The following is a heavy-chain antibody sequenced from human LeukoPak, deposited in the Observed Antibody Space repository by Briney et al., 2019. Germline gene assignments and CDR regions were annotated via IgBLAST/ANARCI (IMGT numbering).Heavy chain of an antibody. CDR1: GYTFTSYG. CDR3: ARDPYDFWSGYYYAFDI. J-gene: IGHJ3*02. V-gene: IGHV1-18*01. CDR2: ISAYNGNT. D-gene: IGHD3-3*01. Sequence: ASVKVSCKASGYTFTSYGISWVRQAPGQGLEWMGWISAYNGNTNYAQKLQARVTMTTDTSTSTAYMELRSLRSDDTAVYYCARDPYDFWSGYYYAFDIWSQGTMVTVSS.